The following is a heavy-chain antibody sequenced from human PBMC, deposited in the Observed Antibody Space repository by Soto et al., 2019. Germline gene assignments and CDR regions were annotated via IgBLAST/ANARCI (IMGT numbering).Heavy chain of an antibody. CDR1: PCSNRAYY. Sequence: QVPLKESGPGLVEPSETLSLTCTVSPCSNRAYYWGWIRQPPGKGLEWLGYIFYSGNTKYNPFLKSRVSISVDPSKNQFSLKLTSVTAADTAVYYGAREGGGYRFDYWGQGILVTVSS. V-gene: IGHV4-59*12. J-gene: IGHJ4*02. CDR2: IFYSGNT. D-gene: IGHD1-26*01. CDR3: AREGGGYRFDY.